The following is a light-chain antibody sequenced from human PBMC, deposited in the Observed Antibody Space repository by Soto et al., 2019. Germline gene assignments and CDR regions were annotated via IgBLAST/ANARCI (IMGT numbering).Light chain of an antibody. J-gene: IGKJ2*01. CDR1: QSGTHDY. CDR3: QQYGSSPTS. V-gene: IGKV3-20*01. Sequence: IVLTQSPGTLSLSPGERATLSCRASQSGTHDYVAWYQQKPGQAPRLLIYGATIRATGIPDRFRGSGSGTDFTLTISRLEPEDFAVYFCQQYGSSPTSFGQGTKLEI. CDR2: GAT.